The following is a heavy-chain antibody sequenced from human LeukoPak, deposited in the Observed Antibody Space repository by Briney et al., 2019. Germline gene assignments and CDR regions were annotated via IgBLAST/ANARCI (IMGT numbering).Heavy chain of an antibody. CDR1: GYTFTSYD. CDR3: ARAVRYFDWLLFHYYYYMDV. Sequence: ASVKVSCKASGYTFTSYDINWVRQATGQGLEWMGWMNPNSGNTGYAQKFQGRVTMTRNTSISTAYMELSSLRSEDTAVYYCARAVRYFDWLLFHYYYYMDVWGKGTTVTISS. CDR2: MNPNSGNT. D-gene: IGHD3-9*01. V-gene: IGHV1-8*01. J-gene: IGHJ6*03.